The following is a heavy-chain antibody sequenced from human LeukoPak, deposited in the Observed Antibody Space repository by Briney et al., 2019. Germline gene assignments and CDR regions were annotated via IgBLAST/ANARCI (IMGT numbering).Heavy chain of an antibody. D-gene: IGHD3-10*02. V-gene: IGHV1-2*02. J-gene: IGHJ4*02. Sequence: ASVKVSCKASGHTFTGYYVYWVRQAPGQGLEWMGWMNPNVGGANFPQKFQGRVTVTSDPAVSAAYMELRRLRSDDTAVYYCARGVFGESLESWGQGTLVTVSS. CDR3: ARGVFGESLES. CDR2: MNPNVGGA. CDR1: GHTFTGYY.